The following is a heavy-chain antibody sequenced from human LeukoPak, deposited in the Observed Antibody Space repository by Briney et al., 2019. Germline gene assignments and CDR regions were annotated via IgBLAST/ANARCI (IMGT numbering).Heavy chain of an antibody. CDR2: ISSSRSYK. CDR1: GFTFGSYS. CDR3: ARFIEAPYYFDY. Sequence: GGSLRLSCAGSGFTFGSYSMIWVRQAPGKGLKGVSFISSSRSYKYHADSVKVRFTISRDNAKNSLDLQMNSLEDKDAAVYYCARFIEAPYYFDYWGRRTLVTVSS. J-gene: IGHJ4*02. D-gene: IGHD6-13*01. V-gene: IGHV3-21*01.